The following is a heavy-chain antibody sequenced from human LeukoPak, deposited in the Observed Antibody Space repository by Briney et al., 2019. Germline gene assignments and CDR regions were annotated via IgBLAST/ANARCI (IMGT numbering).Heavy chain of an antibody. CDR2: IYYSGST. CDR3: ARGGCSSTSCPGYFDY. J-gene: IGHJ4*02. Sequence: SETLPLTCTVSGGSISSSNYHWGWIRQPPGKGLEWIGSIYYSGSTYYNPSLKSRVTISVDTSKNQFSLKLSSVTAADTAVYYCARGGCSSTSCPGYFDYWGQGTLVTVSS. V-gene: IGHV4-39*07. D-gene: IGHD2-2*01. CDR1: GGSISSSNYH.